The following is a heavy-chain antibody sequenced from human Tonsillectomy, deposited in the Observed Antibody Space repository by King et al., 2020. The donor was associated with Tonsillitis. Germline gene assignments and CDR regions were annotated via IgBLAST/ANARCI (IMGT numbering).Heavy chain of an antibody. Sequence: VQLVESGGGLVQPGGTLRLSCAASGFTFSSYAMNWVRQAPGKGLEWVSGISGTGTSTYYADSVKGRFTISRDNSKNTLYLQMNSLRAEDTAVYYCTKDGEXRFPPEGYFDYXGQGTLVTVSS. J-gene: IGHJ4*02. V-gene: IGHV3-23*04. CDR3: TKDGEXRFPPEGYFDY. D-gene: IGHD4-17*01. CDR2: ISGTGTST. CDR1: GFTFSSYA.